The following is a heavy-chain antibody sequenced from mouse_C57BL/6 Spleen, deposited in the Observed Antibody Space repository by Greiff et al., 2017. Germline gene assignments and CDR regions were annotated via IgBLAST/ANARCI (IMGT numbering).Heavy chain of an antibody. D-gene: IGHD2-3*01. J-gene: IGHJ2*01. Sequence: QVQLQQSGPELVKPGASVKISCKASGYAFSSSWMNWVKQRPGKGLEWIGRIYPGDGDTNYNGKFKGKATLTADKSSSTAYMQLSSLTSEDSAVYFCARWLLPSYYFDYGGQGTTLTVSS. CDR1: GYAFSSSW. CDR2: IYPGDGDT. CDR3: ARWLLPSYYFDY. V-gene: IGHV1-82*01.